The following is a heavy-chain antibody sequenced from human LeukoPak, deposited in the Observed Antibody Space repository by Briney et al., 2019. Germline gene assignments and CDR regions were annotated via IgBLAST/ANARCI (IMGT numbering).Heavy chain of an antibody. CDR3: TTDIVVVPAANLGYYYYGMDV. CDR1: GFTFSNAW. Sequence: PGRSLRLSCAASGFTFSNAWMSWVRQAPGKGLEWVGSIKSKTDGVKTDYAAPGKGRFTISRDDSKNTLYLQMNSLKTEDTAVYYCTTDIVVVPAANLGYYYYGMDVWGKGTTVTVSS. D-gene: IGHD2-2*01. CDR2: IKSKTDGVKT. J-gene: IGHJ6*04. V-gene: IGHV3-15*01.